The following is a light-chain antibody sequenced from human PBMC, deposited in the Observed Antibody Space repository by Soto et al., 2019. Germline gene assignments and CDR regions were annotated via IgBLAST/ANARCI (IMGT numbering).Light chain of an antibody. CDR3: QQSSSTPPVT. V-gene: IGKV1-39*01. CDR2: AAS. Sequence: DIQMTQSPSSLSASVGDRVTITCRSSQSIHKFLNWYQLKPGKAPKLLIYAASSLQSGVPSRFSGSGSGTDFTLTITSLQPEDFATYFCQQSSSTPPVTFGGGTRVEIK. CDR1: QSIHKF. J-gene: IGKJ4*01.